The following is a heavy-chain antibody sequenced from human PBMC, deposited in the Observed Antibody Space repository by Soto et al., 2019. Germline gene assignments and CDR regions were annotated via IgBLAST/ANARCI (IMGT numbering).Heavy chain of an antibody. J-gene: IGHJ4*02. CDR3: VRELNGGYFDF. CDR2: ISAYDGNT. CDR1: GYTFTSYG. V-gene: IGHV1-18*01. Sequence: GASVKVSCKASGYTFTSYGISWVRQAPGQGLEWMGWISAYDGNTNYAQKFQGRITVTTDAYTSTVYMELSSLRSEDTAVYYCVRELNGGYFDFWGQGTLVTVSS.